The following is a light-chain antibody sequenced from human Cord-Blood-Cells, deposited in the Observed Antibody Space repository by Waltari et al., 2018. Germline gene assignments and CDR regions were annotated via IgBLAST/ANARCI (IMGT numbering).Light chain of an antibody. CDR3: QVWDSSSDHVV. J-gene: IGLJ2*01. V-gene: IGLV3-21*03. Sequence: SYVLTQPPSVSVAPGKTARITCGGNNIGSKSVHCYQQKPGQAPVLVVYVDSDRPSGIPERFSGSNSGNTATLTISRVEAGDEADYYCQVWDSSSDHVVFGGGTKLTVL. CDR1: NIGSKS. CDR2: VDS.